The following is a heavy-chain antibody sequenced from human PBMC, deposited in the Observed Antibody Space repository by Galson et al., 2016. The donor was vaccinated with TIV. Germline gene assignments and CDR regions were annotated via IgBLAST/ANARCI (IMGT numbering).Heavy chain of an antibody. J-gene: IGHJ4*02. D-gene: IGHD2-2*03. CDR3: ARDRLDIVAVPPGIKLGF. V-gene: IGHV1-18*01. Sequence: SVKVSCKASGYTSIRYGISWVRQAPGQGLEWMGWISTFNDNTKYAQKFQGRVTMTTDTSTSTVTMELRSLRSDDTAVYYCARDRLDIVAVPPGIKLGFWGQGTLVTASS. CDR1: GYTSIRYG. CDR2: ISTFNDNT.